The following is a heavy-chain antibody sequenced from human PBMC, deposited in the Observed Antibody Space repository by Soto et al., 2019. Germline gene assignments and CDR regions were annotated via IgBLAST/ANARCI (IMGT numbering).Heavy chain of an antibody. CDR1: GFTFSSYA. CDR3: ARARYDILTGHMGADAFDI. J-gene: IGHJ3*02. V-gene: IGHV3-30-3*01. D-gene: IGHD3-9*01. CDR2: ISYDGSNK. Sequence: GGSLRLSCAASGFTFSSYAMHWVRQAPGKGLEWVAVISYDGSNKYYADSVKGRFTISRDNSKNTLYLQMNSLRAEDAAVYYCARARYDILTGHMGADAFDIWGQGTMVTVSS.